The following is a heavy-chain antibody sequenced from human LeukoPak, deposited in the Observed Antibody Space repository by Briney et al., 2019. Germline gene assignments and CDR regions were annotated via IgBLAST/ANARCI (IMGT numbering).Heavy chain of an antibody. D-gene: IGHD3-10*01. J-gene: IGHJ4*02. CDR2: ISYDGSNK. CDR3: ARDERGGFDY. Sequence: GGSLRLSCAASGFTFSSYAMHWVRQAPGKGLEWVAVISYDGSNKYYADSVKGRFTISRDNSKNTLYLQMNSLRAEDTAVYYCARDERGGFDYWGQGTLVTVSS. CDR1: GFTFSSYA. V-gene: IGHV3-30*04.